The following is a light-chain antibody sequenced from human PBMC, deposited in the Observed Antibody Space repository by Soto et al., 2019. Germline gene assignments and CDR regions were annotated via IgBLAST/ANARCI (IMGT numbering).Light chain of an antibody. CDR1: QTIRSW. Sequence: DIQITQSPSTLSGSVGDRVTITCRASQTIRSWLAWYQQIPGKAPKLLIYKASTLNSGVPSMFSGSGAGTEFTRTISSLQPDDFATDYCQHYNSYPEAFGQGTKVDIK. J-gene: IGKJ1*01. CDR2: KAS. CDR3: QHYNSYPEA. V-gene: IGKV1-5*03.